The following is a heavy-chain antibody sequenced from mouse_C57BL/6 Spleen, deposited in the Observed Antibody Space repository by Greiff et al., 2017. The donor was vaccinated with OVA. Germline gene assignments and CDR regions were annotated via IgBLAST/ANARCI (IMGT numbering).Heavy chain of an antibody. Sequence: QVQLQQSGAELVRPGTSVKVSCKASGYAFTNYLIEWVKQRPGQGLEWIGVMNPGSGGTNYNEKFKGKATLTADKSSSTAYMQLSSLTSEDSAVYFCARYSNYGGGAMDYWGQGTSVTVSS. D-gene: IGHD2-5*01. J-gene: IGHJ4*01. CDR1: GYAFTNYL. V-gene: IGHV1-54*01. CDR2: MNPGSGGT. CDR3: ARYSNYGGGAMDY.